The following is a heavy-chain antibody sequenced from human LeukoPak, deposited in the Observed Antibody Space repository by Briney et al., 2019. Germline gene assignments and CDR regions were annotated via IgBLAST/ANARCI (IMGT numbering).Heavy chain of an antibody. CDR2: ISGSGGST. V-gene: IGHV3-23*01. CDR1: GFTFSSYA. CDR3: ARIGEXSDYAGLDY. J-gene: IGHJ4*02. D-gene: IGHD4-17*01. Sequence: GGSLRLSCAASGFTFSSYAMSWVRQAPGKGLEWVSAISGSGGSTYYADSVKGRFTISRDNSKNTLYLQMNSLRAEDTAVYYCARIGEXSDYAGLDYWGQGTLVTVSS.